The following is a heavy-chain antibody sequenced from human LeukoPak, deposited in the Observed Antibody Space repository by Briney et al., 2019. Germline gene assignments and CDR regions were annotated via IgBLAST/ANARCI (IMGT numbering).Heavy chain of an antibody. V-gene: IGHV1-18*01. CDR3: ARDLTWFDDISYAFDI. CDR1: GFTLTNYG. Sequence: GASVKVSCKASGFTLTNYGISWFRQAPGQGLEWMGWINGYSGNTDYVQKFQGRVTVTTDTSTSTAYMELRSLRSDDTAVYYCARDLTWFDDISYAFDIWGQGTTVTVSS. D-gene: IGHD4/OR15-4a*01. J-gene: IGHJ3*02. CDR2: INGYSGNT.